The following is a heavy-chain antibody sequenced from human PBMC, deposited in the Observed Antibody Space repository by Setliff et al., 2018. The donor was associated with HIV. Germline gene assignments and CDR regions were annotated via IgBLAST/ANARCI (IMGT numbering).Heavy chain of an antibody. Sequence: SETLSLTCNVSGDSLNTYYWSWIRQSAGKGLEWIGRIYTSGSTNDNPSLKSRITISVDTSNNQFSLRLSSVTAADTAVYYCARAPCAGGTCYAWFDPWGQGTLVTVSS. CDR3: ARAPCAGGTCYAWFDP. CDR2: IYTSGST. D-gene: IGHD2-15*01. CDR1: GDSLNTYY. J-gene: IGHJ5*02. V-gene: IGHV4-4*07.